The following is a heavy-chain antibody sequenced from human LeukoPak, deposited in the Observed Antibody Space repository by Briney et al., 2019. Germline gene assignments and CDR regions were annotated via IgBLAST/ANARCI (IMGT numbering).Heavy chain of an antibody. CDR2: IYSGGST. Sequence: GGSLRLSCAASGFTFSDYYMSWIRQAPGKGLEWVSVIYSGGSTYYADSVKGRFTISRDNSKNTLYLQMNSLRAEDTAVYYCARGCSSTSCYGFDYWGQGTLVTVSS. V-gene: IGHV3-53*01. CDR3: ARGCSSTSCYGFDY. J-gene: IGHJ4*02. D-gene: IGHD2-2*01. CDR1: GFTFSDYY.